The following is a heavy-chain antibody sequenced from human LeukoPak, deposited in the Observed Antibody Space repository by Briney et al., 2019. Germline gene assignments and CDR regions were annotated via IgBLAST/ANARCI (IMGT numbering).Heavy chain of an antibody. CDR1: GYSFTSYW. J-gene: IGHJ4*02. D-gene: IGHD2-2*01. Sequence: GESLKISCKGSGYSFTSYWIGWVRQMPGKGLEWMGIIYPGDSDTRYSPSFQGQVTISADKSISTAYLQWSSLKASDTAMYYCARVTWDIVVVPAAFDYWGQGTLVTVSS. V-gene: IGHV5-51*01. CDR2: IYPGDSDT. CDR3: ARVTWDIVVVPAAFDY.